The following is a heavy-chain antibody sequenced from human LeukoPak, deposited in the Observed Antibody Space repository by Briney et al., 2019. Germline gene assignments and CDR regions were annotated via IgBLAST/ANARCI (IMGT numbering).Heavy chain of an antibody. J-gene: IGHJ1*01. Sequence: PGGSLRLSCAASGFTFSSYAMSWVRQAPGKGLEWVSSFSGSGGSTYYADSVKGRFTISRDNSKNTLYLQMNSLRAEDTAVYYCAKERIEGQQYFQHWGQGTLVTVSS. V-gene: IGHV3-23*01. D-gene: IGHD2-15*01. CDR3: AKERIEGQQYFQH. CDR1: GFTFSSYA. CDR2: FSGSGGST.